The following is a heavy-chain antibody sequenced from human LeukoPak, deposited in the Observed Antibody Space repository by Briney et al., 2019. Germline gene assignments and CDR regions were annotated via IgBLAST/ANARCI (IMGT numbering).Heavy chain of an antibody. CDR2: ISSNGGST. Sequence: GGSLRLSCAASGFTFSSYAMHWVRQAPGKGLEYVSAISSNGGSTYYANSVKGRFTISRDNSKNTLYLQMGSLRAEDMAVYYCARTGTVLLGAFDIWGQGTMVTVSS. J-gene: IGHJ3*02. D-gene: IGHD3-10*01. CDR1: GFTFSSYA. CDR3: ARTGTVLLGAFDI. V-gene: IGHV3-64*01.